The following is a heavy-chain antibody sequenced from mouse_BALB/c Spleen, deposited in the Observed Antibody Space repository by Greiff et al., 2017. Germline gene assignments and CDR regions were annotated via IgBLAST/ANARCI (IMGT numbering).Heavy chain of an antibody. J-gene: IGHJ2*01. Sequence: QVQLQQPGAELVRPGASVKLSCKASGYTFTSYWINWVKQRPGQGLEWIGNIYPSDSYTNYNQKFKDKATLTVDKSSSTAYMQLSSPTSEDSAVYYCTRFDYWGQGTTLTVSS. CDR3: TRFDY. CDR2: IYPSDSYT. CDR1: GYTFTSYW. V-gene: IGHV1-69*02.